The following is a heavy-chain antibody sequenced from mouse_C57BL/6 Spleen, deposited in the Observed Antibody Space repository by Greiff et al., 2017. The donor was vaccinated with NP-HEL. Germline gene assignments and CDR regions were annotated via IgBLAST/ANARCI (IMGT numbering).Heavy chain of an antibody. CDR3: TTTAQAGFAY. D-gene: IGHD3-2*02. V-gene: IGHV14-4*01. CDR2: LDPENGDT. Sequence: EVQLQQSGAELVRPGASVKLSCTASGFNIKDDYMHWVKQRPEQGLEWIGWLDPENGDTEYASKFQGKATITADTSSNTAYLQLSSLTSEDTAVYYCTTTAQAGFAYWGQGTLVTVSA. CDR1: GFNIKDDY. J-gene: IGHJ3*01.